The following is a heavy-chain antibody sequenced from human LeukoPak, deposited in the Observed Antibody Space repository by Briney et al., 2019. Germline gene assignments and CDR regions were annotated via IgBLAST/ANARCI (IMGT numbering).Heavy chain of an antibody. Sequence: PGGSLRLSCAASGFTFSSYAMSWVRQALGKGLEWVSAISGSGGSTYYADSVKGRFTISRDNSKNTLYLQMNSLRAEDTAVYYCAISPRGYSYGQAVDYWGQGTLVTVSS. CDR3: AISPRGYSYGQAVDY. CDR1: GFTFSSYA. J-gene: IGHJ4*02. V-gene: IGHV3-23*01. CDR2: ISGSGGST. D-gene: IGHD5-18*01.